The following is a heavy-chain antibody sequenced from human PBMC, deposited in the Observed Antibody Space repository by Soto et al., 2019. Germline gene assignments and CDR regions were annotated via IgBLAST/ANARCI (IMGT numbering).Heavy chain of an antibody. CDR3: ARVLRGWFDP. J-gene: IGHJ5*02. Sequence: SETLSLTCAVSGGSITSANWWTWVRQPPGGGLEWIGEISHSGFTNYKAALKSRVTMSVDKTKNDASLKLTSVTAADTAVYYCARVLRGWFDPWGQGTPVTVSS. V-gene: IGHV4-4*02. CDR1: GGSITSANW. CDR2: ISHSGFT.